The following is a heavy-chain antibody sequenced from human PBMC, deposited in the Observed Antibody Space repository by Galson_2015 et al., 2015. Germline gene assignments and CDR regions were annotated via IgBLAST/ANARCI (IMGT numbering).Heavy chain of an antibody. CDR2: INAGNGNT. Sequence: SVKVSCKASGYTFTSYAMHWVRQAPGQRLEWMGWINAGNGNTKYSQKFQGRVTITRDTSASTAYMELSSLRSGDTAVYYCARVWFRDVVVVAATNSDAFDIWGQGTMVTISS. D-gene: IGHD2-15*01. J-gene: IGHJ3*02. CDR1: GYTFTSYA. V-gene: IGHV1-3*01. CDR3: ARVWFRDVVVVAATNSDAFDI.